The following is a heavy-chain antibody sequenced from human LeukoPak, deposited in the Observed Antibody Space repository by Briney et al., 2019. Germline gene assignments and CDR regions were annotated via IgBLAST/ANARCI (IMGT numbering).Heavy chain of an antibody. CDR2: IYHSGGT. D-gene: IGHD3-10*01. CDR3: ARVGTYYRSLDS. J-gene: IGHJ4*02. V-gene: IGHV4-59*01. CDR1: GGSINDAS. Sequence: PSETLSLTCTGSGGSINDASWNWIRKPPGQGLEWIGYIYHSGGTNYNPSLKSRVTISLDTSKNQFSLKLSSVTAADTAVYYCARVGTYYRSLDSWGQGTLVTVSS.